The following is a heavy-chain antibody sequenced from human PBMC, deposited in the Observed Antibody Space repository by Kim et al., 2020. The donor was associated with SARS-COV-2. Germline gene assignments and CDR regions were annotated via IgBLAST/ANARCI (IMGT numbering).Heavy chain of an antibody. CDR3: ARGAQSSSWYVFDF. D-gene: IGHD6-13*01. V-gene: IGHV4-4*07. J-gene: IGHJ4*02. Sequence: TPSLRRRVIMSVDTSKNQFSLRLNSVTAADTAVYYCARGAQSSSWYVFDFWGPGTLVTVSS.